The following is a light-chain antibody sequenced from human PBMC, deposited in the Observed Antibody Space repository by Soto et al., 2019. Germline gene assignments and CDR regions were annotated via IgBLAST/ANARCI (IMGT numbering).Light chain of an antibody. J-gene: IGKJ1*01. V-gene: IGKV1-27*01. Sequence: DFQMTQSPSSLSASVGDRVTITCRASQDISTYLAWYQQKPGKVPKLLIYASSTLVSGVPSRFSGGGSKTDFPLTISSLQPEDVATYYCQKYDGAPRTFGQGTKVEIK. CDR1: QDISTY. CDR3: QKYDGAPRT. CDR2: ASS.